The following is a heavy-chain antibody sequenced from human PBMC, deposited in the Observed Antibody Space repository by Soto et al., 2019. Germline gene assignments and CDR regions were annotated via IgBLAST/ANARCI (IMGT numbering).Heavy chain of an antibody. CDR3: ARVNQVTTGGFDY. V-gene: IGHV6-1*01. CDR1: GDSVSSNSAT. J-gene: IGHJ4*02. CDR2: TYYRSQWYY. D-gene: IGHD4-17*01. Sequence: PSQTLSLTCAISGDSVSSNSATWNWIRQSPSRGLEWLGRTYYRSQWYYDYAVSVKSRISINPDTSKNQFSLQLDSLTPEDTAVYYCARVNQVTTGGFDYWGQGTLVTVSS.